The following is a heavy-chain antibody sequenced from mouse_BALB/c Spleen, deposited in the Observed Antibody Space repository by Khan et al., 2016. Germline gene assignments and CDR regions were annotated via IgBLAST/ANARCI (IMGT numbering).Heavy chain of an antibody. D-gene: IGHD1-2*01. Sequence: QIQLVQSGSELKKPGETVKISCKASGYTFTNYGMNWVKRAPGKVLKWMGWINTYTEEPTYADDFKGRFAFSLETSASTAYLQINNLKNEDMATYFCARSDDYGNDYWGQGTTLTVSS. J-gene: IGHJ2*01. V-gene: IGHV9-1*02. CDR2: INTYTEEP. CDR3: ARSDDYGNDY. CDR1: GYTFTNYG.